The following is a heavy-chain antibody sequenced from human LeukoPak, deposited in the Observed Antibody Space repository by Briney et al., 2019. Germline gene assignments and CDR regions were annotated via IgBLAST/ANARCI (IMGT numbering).Heavy chain of an antibody. CDR2: ISYDGSNK. J-gene: IGHJ5*02. CDR1: GFTFSSYA. CDR3: ARDRAATQEGVEFDP. V-gene: IGHV3-30*01. D-gene: IGHD6-25*01. Sequence: GGSLRLSCAASGFTFSSYAMHWVRQAPGKGLEWVAVISYDGSNKYYADSVKGRFTISRDNSKNTLYLQMNSLRAEDTVVYFCARDRAATQEGVEFDPRGQGTLVTVSP.